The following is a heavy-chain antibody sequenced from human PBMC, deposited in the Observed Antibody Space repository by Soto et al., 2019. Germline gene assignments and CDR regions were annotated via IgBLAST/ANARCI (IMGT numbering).Heavy chain of an antibody. CDR1: GFTFSSYA. D-gene: IGHD2-2*01. V-gene: IGHV3-23*01. CDR3: AKDLGYCSSTSCYASWFDP. J-gene: IGHJ5*02. Sequence: GGSLRLSCAASGFTFSSYAMSWVRQAPGKGLEWVSAFSGSVGSTYYADSVKGRFTISRDNSKNTLYLQMNSLRSEDTAVYYFAKDLGYCSSTSCYASWFDPWGQGTLVTVSS. CDR2: FSGSVGST.